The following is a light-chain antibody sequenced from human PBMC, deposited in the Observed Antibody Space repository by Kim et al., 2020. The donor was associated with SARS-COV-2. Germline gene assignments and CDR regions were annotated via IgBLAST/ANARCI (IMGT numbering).Light chain of an antibody. CDR1: KLGDKY. J-gene: IGLJ3*02. CDR2: QDS. CDR3: QAWDSSTAV. V-gene: IGLV3-1*01. Sequence: VSPGQTASITCSGDKLGDKYACWYQQKPGQSPVLVIYQDSKRPSGIPARFSGSNSGNTAALTISGTQAMDEADYYCQAWDSSTAVFGGGTQLTVL.